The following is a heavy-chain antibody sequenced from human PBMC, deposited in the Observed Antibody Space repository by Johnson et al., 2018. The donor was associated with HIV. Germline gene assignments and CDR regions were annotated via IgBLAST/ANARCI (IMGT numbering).Heavy chain of an antibody. CDR2: ISWNSGSI. D-gene: IGHD5-24*01. CDR1: GFTFDDYA. J-gene: IGHJ3*02. CDR3: VRDTEREAFDI. Sequence: VQLVESGGGLVQPGRSLRLSCAASGFTFDDYAMHWVRQAPWKGLEWVSGISWNSGSIGYADSVKGRFTISRDNAKNSLYLQMSSLRAEDTAVYYCVRDTEREAFDIWGQGTMVTVSS. V-gene: IGHV3-9*01.